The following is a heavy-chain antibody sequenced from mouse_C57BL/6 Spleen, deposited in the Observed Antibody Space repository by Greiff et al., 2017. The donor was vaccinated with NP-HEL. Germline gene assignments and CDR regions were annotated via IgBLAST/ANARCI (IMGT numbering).Heavy chain of an antibody. CDR3: ARDGYDYDEYFDV. Sequence: EVQRVESGGGLVKPGGSLKLSCAASGFTFSSYAMSWVRQTPEKRLEWVATISDGGSYTYYPDNVKGRFTISRDNAKNNLYLQMSHLKSEDTAMYYCARDGYDYDEYFDVWGTGTTVTVSS. J-gene: IGHJ1*03. CDR1: GFTFSSYA. V-gene: IGHV5-4*01. CDR2: ISDGGSYT. D-gene: IGHD2-4*01.